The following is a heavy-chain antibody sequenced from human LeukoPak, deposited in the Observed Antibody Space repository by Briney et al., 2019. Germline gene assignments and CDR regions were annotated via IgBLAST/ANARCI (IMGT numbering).Heavy chain of an antibody. CDR1: GYTFTSYY. CDR2: INPSGGST. Sequence: ASVKVSFTASGYTFTSYYMHWVRQAPGQGLEWMGIINPSGGSTSYAQKFQGRVTMTRDMSTSTVYMELNSLRSEDTAVYYCARASSSWYRNWFDPWGQGTLVTVSS. J-gene: IGHJ5*02. V-gene: IGHV1-46*01. CDR3: ARASSSWYRNWFDP. D-gene: IGHD6-13*01.